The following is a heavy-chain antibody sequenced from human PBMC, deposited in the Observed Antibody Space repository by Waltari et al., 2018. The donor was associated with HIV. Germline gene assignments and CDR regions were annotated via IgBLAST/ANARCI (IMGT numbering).Heavy chain of an antibody. CDR1: GGSISPSNW. CDR2: VYNSGNT. CDR3: ARDRAIVIVPAASYAFDI. D-gene: IGHD2-2*01. J-gene: IGHJ3*02. V-gene: IGHV4-4*02. Sequence: QVQLQESAPSLVKPSGTLDLAFAVSGGSISPSNWWSWVRQPTGKGLEWIGEVYNSGNTKYKPSLKSRVTISLDKSKNQFSLKLSSVTAADTAIYHCARDRAIVIVPAASYAFDIWGQGTMVTVSS.